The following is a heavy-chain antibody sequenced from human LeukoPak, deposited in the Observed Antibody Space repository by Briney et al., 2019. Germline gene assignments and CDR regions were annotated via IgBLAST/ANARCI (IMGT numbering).Heavy chain of an antibody. J-gene: IGHJ2*01. D-gene: IGHD3-9*01. Sequence: ASVKVSCNASGYTFTSYGISWVRQAPGQGLEGWGWIKAYNGNTNYAQKLQGRVTMTTDTSTSTATMELSIMRSDDASVYYCARDREYYDIFTGQGYFDLWGRGTLVTVSS. CDR1: GYTFTSYG. CDR3: ARDREYYDIFTGQGYFDL. V-gene: IGHV1-18*04. CDR2: IKAYNGNT.